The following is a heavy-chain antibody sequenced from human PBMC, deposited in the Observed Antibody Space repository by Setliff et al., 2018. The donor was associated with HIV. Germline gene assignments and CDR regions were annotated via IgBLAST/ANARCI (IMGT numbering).Heavy chain of an antibody. CDR1: GYTFTSYA. CDR2: INAGYGNT. Sequence: AASVKVSCKASGYTFTSYAIHWVRQAPGQSLEWMGWINAGYGNTNYAQKFQERVTITRDMSTSTAYMELSSLRSEDTAVYYCAATVESVGPYYGMDAWGQGTTVTVSS. V-gene: IGHV1-58*02. J-gene: IGHJ6*02. D-gene: IGHD1-26*01. CDR3: AATVESVGPYYGMDA.